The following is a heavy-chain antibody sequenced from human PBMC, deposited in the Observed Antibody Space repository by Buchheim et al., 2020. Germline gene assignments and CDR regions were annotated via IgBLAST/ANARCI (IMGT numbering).Heavy chain of an antibody. CDR2: ISYDGSNK. CDR3: ASPARYNYYYGMDV. J-gene: IGHJ6*02. Sequence: QVQLVESGGGVVQPGRSLRLSCAASGFTFSSYAMHWVRQAPGKGLEWVAVISYDGSNKYYADSVKGRFTISRDNSKNTLYLQMNSLRAEDTAVYYCASPARYNYYYGMDVWGQGTT. V-gene: IGHV3-30-3*01. CDR1: GFTFSSYA.